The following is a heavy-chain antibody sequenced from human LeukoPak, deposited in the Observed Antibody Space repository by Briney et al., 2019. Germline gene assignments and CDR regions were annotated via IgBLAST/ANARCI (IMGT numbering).Heavy chain of an antibody. D-gene: IGHD6-19*01. J-gene: IGHJ4*02. CDR3: ARSASPYSSEYYFDY. CDR2: IYYSGST. V-gene: IGHV4-28*01. CDR1: GYSISSSNW. Sequence: SETLSLTCAVSGYSISSSNWWGWIRQPPGKGLEWIGYIYYSGSTYYNPSLESRVIMSVDTSKNQFSLKLSSVTAVDTAVYYCARSASPYSSEYYFDYWGQGTLVTVSS.